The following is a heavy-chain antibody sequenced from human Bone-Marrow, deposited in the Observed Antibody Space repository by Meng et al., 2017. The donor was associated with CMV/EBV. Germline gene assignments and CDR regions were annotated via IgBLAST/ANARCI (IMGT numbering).Heavy chain of an antibody. CDR3: TTDGIVVVPAAIAY. V-gene: IGHV3-15*01. J-gene: IGHJ4*02. CDR2: IKSKTDGGTT. Sequence: GESLKISCAASGFTFSSYAMHWVRQAPGKGLEWVGRIKSKTDGGTTDYAAPVKGRFTISRDDSKNTLYLQMNSLKTEDTAVYYCTTDGIVVVPAAIAYWGQGTLVTFSS. D-gene: IGHD2-2*02. CDR1: GFTFSSYA.